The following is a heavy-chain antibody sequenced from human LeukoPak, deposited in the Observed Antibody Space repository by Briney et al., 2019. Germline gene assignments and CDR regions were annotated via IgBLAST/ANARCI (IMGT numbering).Heavy chain of an antibody. J-gene: IGHJ3*02. CDR2: IYYSGST. D-gene: IGHD2-2*02. CDR1: GGSISSSSYY. V-gene: IGHV4-39*01. CDR3: ARPGYCSSTSCYKGAFDI. Sequence: PSETLSLTCTVSGGSISSSSYYWGWIRRPPGKGLEWIGSIYYSGSTYYNPSLKSRVTISVDTSKNQFSLKLSSVTAADTAVYYCARPGYCSSTSCYKGAFDIWGQGTMVTVSS.